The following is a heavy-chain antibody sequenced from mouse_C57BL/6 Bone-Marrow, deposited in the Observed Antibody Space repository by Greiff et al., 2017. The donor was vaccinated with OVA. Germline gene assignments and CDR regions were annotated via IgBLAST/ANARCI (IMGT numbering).Heavy chain of an antibody. CDR2: ISDGGSYT. CDR1: GFTFSSYA. D-gene: IGHD3-2*02. Sequence: DVKLVESGGGLVKPGGSLKLSCAASGFTFSSYAMSWVRQTPEKRLEWVATISDGGSYTYYPDNVKGRFTISRDNAKNNLYLQMSHLKSEDTAMYYCARASSGYDAMDYWGQGTSVTVSS. J-gene: IGHJ4*01. CDR3: ARASSGYDAMDY. V-gene: IGHV5-4*03.